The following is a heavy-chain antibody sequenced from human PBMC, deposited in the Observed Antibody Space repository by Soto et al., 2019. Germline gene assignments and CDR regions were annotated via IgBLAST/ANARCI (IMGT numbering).Heavy chain of an antibody. Sequence: SLRLSCAASGFTFSSYGMHWVRQAPGKGLEWVAVISYDGSNKYYADSVKGRFTISRDNSKNTLYLQMNSLRAEDTAVYYCAKDLSYYDSSGYTYYYYGMDVWGQGTTVTVSS. J-gene: IGHJ6*02. V-gene: IGHV3-30*18. D-gene: IGHD3-22*01. CDR2: ISYDGSNK. CDR1: GFTFSSYG. CDR3: AKDLSYYDSSGYTYYYYGMDV.